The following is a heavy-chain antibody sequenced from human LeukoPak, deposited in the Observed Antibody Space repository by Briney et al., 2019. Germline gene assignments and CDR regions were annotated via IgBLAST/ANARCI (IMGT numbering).Heavy chain of an antibody. D-gene: IGHD2-21*01. CDR2: ISDTYATT. J-gene: IGHJ4*02. CDR3: VRHDSFIPF. CDR1: GFTFTNYA. V-gene: IGHV3-23*01. Sequence: TGGSLRLSCAASGFTFTNYAMTWVRQAPGKGLEWVSSISDTYATTYYPDSVKGRCTISRDNSKNTVYLQLNNLRAEDTAVYFCVRHDSFIPFWGQGTLVTVSS.